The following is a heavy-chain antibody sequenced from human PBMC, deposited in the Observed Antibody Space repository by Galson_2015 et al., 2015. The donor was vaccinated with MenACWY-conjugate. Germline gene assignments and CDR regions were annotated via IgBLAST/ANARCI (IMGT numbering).Heavy chain of an antibody. CDR3: ASRTTNYYAGYAYALGV. CDR2: ISAGGDGGT. J-gene: IGHJ6*02. V-gene: IGHV3-23*01. CDR1: GFTFNNFA. D-gene: IGHD3-10*01. Sequence: SLRLSCAASGFTFNNFAMNWVRQAPGKGLEWVSGISAGGDGGTYYADSVKGRFAISRDNSKNTVYLQMNSLRAEDTAVYHCASRTTNYYAGYAYALGVWGQGTTVTVSS.